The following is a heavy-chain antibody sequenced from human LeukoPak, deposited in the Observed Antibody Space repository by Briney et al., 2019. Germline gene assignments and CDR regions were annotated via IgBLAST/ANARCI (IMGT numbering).Heavy chain of an antibody. CDR1: GYTFNSYY. CDR2: INPSGGST. D-gene: IGHD2-8*01. V-gene: IGHV1-46*02. J-gene: IGHJ4*02. Sequence: SXXXSCKASGYTFNSYYMHWVRQAPGQGLEWMGXINPSGGSTSYAQKFQGRVTMTRDTSTSTVYMELSSLRSEDTAVYYCARMVPRAVGRSLDYWGQGALVTVSS. CDR3: ARMVPRAVGRSLDY.